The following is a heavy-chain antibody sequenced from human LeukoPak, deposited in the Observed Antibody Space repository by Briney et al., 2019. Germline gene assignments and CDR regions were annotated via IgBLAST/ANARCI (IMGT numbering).Heavy chain of an antibody. CDR2: VSGNGGST. D-gene: IGHD3-10*01. J-gene: IGHJ5*02. V-gene: IGHV3-64D*06. CDR1: GFTFSRYA. CDR3: VKAVYYGSGSYSLFDP. Sequence: SGGSLRLSCSASGFTFSRYAMYWVRQAPGKGLEYVSAVSGNGGSTYYADSVKGRFTISRDNSKNTLYLQMSSLRAEDTAVYYCVKAVYYGSGSYSLFDPWGQGTMVTVCS.